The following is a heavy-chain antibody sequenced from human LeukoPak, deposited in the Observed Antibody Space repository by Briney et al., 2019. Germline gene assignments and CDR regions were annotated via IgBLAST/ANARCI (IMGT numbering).Heavy chain of an antibody. J-gene: IGHJ3*02. Sequence: GGSLRLSCAASGFTFSRYRMNWVHQAPGKGLEWVSSISSSSSYIYYADSLKGRFTISRDNAKTSLYLQMNSLRAEDTAVYYCARDRLIYGDYGDAFDIWGQGTMVAVSS. CDR3: ARDRLIYGDYGDAFDI. CDR2: ISSSSSYI. CDR1: GFTFSRYR. V-gene: IGHV3-21*01. D-gene: IGHD4-17*01.